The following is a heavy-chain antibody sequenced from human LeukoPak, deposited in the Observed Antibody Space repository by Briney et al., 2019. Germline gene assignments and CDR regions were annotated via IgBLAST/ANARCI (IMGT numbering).Heavy chain of an antibody. CDR1: GFTFSSYG. D-gene: IGHD6-19*01. V-gene: IGHV3-30*18. J-gene: IGHJ5*02. CDR3: AKQGRSGWYELNWFDP. CDR2: ISYDGSNK. Sequence: PGGSLRLSCAASGFTFSSYGMHWVRQAPGKGLEWVAVISYDGSNKYYADSVKGRFTISRDNSKNTLYLQMNSLRAEDTAVYYCAKQGRSGWYELNWFDPWGQGTLVTVSS.